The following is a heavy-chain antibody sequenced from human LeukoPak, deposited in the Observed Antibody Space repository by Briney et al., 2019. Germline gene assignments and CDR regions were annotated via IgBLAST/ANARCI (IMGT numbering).Heavy chain of an antibody. J-gene: IGHJ4*02. V-gene: IGHV4-59*01. CDR3: ARDRRYSYGYDY. CDR1: GGAISSYY. D-gene: IGHD5-18*01. Sequence: ASETLSLTCTLSGGAISSYYWSWIRQPPGKGLEWIGYINYSGSTNYNPSLKSRVTISVDTSKNQFSLKLSSVTAADTAVYYCARDRRYSYGYDYWGQGTLVTVSS. CDR2: INYSGST.